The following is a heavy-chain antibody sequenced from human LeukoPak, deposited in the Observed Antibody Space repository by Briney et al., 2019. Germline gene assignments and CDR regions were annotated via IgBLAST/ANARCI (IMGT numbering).Heavy chain of an antibody. Sequence: SETLSLTCTVSGGSISSYYWSWIRQPPGKGLEWIGYIYYSGSTNYNPSLKSRVTISVDTSKNQFSLKLSSVTAADTAVYYCARGRIETNYDFWSGPFDYWGQGTLVTVSS. D-gene: IGHD3-3*01. CDR3: ARGRIETNYDFWSGPFDY. CDR1: GGSISSYY. V-gene: IGHV4-59*08. J-gene: IGHJ4*02. CDR2: IYYSGST.